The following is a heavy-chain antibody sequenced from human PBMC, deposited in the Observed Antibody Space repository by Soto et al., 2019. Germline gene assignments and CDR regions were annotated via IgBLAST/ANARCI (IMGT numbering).Heavy chain of an antibody. CDR2: IIPIFGTA. Sequence: QVQLVQSGAEVKKPGSSVKVSCKASGGTFSSYAISWVRQAPGQGLEWMGGIIPIFGTANYAQKFQGSVTITADESTSTAYMELSSLRSEDTAVYYCARQATPYSRSPHYYYGMDVWGQGTTVTVSS. CDR3: ARQATPYSRSPHYYYGMDV. CDR1: GGTFSSYA. V-gene: IGHV1-69*12. D-gene: IGHD6-13*01. J-gene: IGHJ6*02.